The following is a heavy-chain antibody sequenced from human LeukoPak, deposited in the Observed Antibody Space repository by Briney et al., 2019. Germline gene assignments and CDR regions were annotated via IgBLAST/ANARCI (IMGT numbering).Heavy chain of an antibody. Sequence: GGSLRLSCVPSGLPIADFAMHWVRQAPGKSLEWVSLISGDGVSTFYADSVKGRFSISRDNSKNSLSLEMNSLRTEDTAMYYCARESGKFDYWGQGTLVAVSS. J-gene: IGHJ4*02. CDR1: GLPIADFA. CDR2: ISGDGVST. CDR3: ARESGKFDY. V-gene: IGHV3-43*02.